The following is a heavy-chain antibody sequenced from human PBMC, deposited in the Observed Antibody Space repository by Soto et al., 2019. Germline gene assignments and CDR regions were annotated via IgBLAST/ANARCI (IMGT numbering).Heavy chain of an antibody. J-gene: IGHJ5*02. V-gene: IGHV4-34*01. CDR3: ATTINVFPLLIPHFDP. CDR2: INHTGGT. CDR1: GVSFKCYY. D-gene: IGHD2-21*01. Sequence: SETLSLTFSFYGVSFKCYYLNLILQPPGKGLECIGEINHTGGTHYNPSLKSRVTRSVDTSKNQFSLRLSSVTAADTAIYYCATTINVFPLLIPHFDPWGQGTQV.